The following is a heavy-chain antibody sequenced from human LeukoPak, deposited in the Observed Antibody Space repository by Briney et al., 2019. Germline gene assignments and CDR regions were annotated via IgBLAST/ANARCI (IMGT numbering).Heavy chain of an antibody. CDR1: GGSFSGYY. J-gene: IGHJ4*02. D-gene: IGHD3-10*01. CDR2: INHSGST. Sequence: PSETLSLTCAVYGGSFSGYYWSWIRQPPGKGLEWIGVINHSGSTNYNPSLKSRVTISVDTSKNQFSLKLSSVTAADTAVYYCARRFNYYGSGSYSHFDYWGQGTLVTVSS. CDR3: ARRFNYYGSGSYSHFDY. V-gene: IGHV4-34*01.